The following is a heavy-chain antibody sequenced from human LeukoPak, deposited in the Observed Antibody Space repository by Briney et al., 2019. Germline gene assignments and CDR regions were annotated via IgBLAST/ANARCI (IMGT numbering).Heavy chain of an antibody. V-gene: IGHV5-51*01. J-gene: IGHJ4*02. D-gene: IGHD2-15*01. CDR3: ARRGCNGGSCYGH. CDR2: TYPGDSDT. Sequence: GESLKISCKGSGYSFSNDWISWVRQMPGKGLEWMGITYPGDSDTRYSPSFQGQVTISADKSISTAYLQWSSLEASDTAMYYCARRGCNGGSCYGHWGQGTLVTVSS. CDR1: GYSFSNDW.